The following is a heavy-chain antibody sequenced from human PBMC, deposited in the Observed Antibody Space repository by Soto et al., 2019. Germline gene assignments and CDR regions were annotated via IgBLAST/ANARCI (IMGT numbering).Heavy chain of an antibody. Sequence: SVKVSCKASGGTFSSYAISWVRQAPGQGLEWMGGTIPIFGTANYAQKFQGRVTITADESTSTAYMELSSLRSEDTAVYYCARGSIGSGKGYYYYYGMDVWGQGTTVTVSS. J-gene: IGHJ6*02. CDR1: GGTFSSYA. CDR3: ARGSIGSGKGYYYYYGMDV. V-gene: IGHV1-69*13. CDR2: TIPIFGTA. D-gene: IGHD6-19*01.